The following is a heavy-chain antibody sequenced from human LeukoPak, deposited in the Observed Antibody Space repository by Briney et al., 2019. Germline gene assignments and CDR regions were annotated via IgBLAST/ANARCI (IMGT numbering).Heavy chain of an antibody. J-gene: IGHJ3*02. Sequence: GGSLRLSCAASGFTFSSYAMSWVRQAPGKGLEWVSTIRYNGDITFYADSVKGRFTISRDNSKNTLYLEMNSLRAEDTAVYYCAKFGLAGSGRYHDAFDIWGQGTMVTVSS. V-gene: IGHV3-23*01. CDR1: GFTFSSYA. D-gene: IGHD3-10*01. CDR3: AKFGLAGSGRYHDAFDI. CDR2: IRYNGDIT.